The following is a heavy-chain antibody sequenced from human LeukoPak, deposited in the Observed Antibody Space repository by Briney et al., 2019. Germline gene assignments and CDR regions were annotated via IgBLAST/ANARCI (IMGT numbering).Heavy chain of an antibody. CDR1: GYTFTNYG. D-gene: IGHD3-22*01. J-gene: IGHJ4*02. CDR3: ARGLPSRRNYDRRGYYSYYFDY. CDR2: ISAYNGNR. V-gene: IGHV1-18*01. Sequence: ASVKVSCKASGYTFTNYGIIWVRQGPGQGLEWMGWISAYNGNRKYAQKFQDRVTMTTDTSTSTAAMELRSLRSDDTAVYYCARGLPSRRNYDRRGYYSYYFDYWAKGTLVTVSS.